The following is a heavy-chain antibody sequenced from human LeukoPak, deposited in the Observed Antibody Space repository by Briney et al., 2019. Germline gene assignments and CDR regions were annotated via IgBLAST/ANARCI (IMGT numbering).Heavy chain of an antibody. CDR1: GFTFDDYA. CDR3: AKEGRWGSGSYYYYFDY. D-gene: IGHD3-10*01. V-gene: IGHV3-9*01. Sequence: PGGSLRLSCAASGFTFDDYAMHWVRQAPGKGLEWVSGISWNSGSIGYADSAKGRFTISRDNAKNSLYLQMNSLRAEDTALYYCAKEGRWGSGSYYYYFDYWGQGTLVTVSS. CDR2: ISWNSGSI. J-gene: IGHJ4*02.